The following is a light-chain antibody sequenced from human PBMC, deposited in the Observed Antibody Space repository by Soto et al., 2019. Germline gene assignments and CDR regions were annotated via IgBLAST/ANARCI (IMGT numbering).Light chain of an antibody. CDR1: QPISSW. J-gene: IGKJ1*01. V-gene: IGKV1-12*01. CDR3: QLANSFPT. CDR2: AAS. Sequence: DIQMTQSPSSVSASVGDRVTITCRASQPISSWLAWYQQKPGEAPKLLIFAASTLQSGVPSRFSGRGAGTHFTLTISSLQPEDSAIYYCQLANSFPTFDRGTRVDLK.